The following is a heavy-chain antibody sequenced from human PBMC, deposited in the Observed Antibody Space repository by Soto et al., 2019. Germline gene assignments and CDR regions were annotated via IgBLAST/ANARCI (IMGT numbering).Heavy chain of an antibody. CDR3: ARRAAAVNHPLDY. D-gene: IGHD6-13*01. CDR1: GFTFSSYE. Sequence: GGSLRLSCAASGFTFSSYEMNWVRQAPGKGLEWVSYISSSGSTIYCADSVKGRFTISRDNAKNSLYLQMNSLRAEDTAVYYCARRAAAVNHPLDYWGQGTLVTVSS. CDR2: ISSSGSTI. J-gene: IGHJ4*02. V-gene: IGHV3-48*03.